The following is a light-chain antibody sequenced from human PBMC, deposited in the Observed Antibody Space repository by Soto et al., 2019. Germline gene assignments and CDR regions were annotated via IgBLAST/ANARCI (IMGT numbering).Light chain of an antibody. V-gene: IGKV3-11*01. CDR2: DAS. CDR1: HSISTY. J-gene: IGKJ5*01. CDR3: QQRTHWPS. Sequence: EIVLTQSPATLSLSPGGRATLSCRASHSISTYLGWYQQRPGQAPRLLIYDASSRATGIPARFSGSGSGTDFTLTISSLEPEDFAVYYCQQRTHWPSFGQGTRLENK.